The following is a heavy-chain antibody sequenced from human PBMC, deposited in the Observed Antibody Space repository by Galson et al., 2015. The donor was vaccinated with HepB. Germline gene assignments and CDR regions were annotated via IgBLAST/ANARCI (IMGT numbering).Heavy chain of an antibody. J-gene: IGHJ4*02. CDR3: ARVGNGYNGFGY. D-gene: IGHD5-24*01. Sequence: SLRLSCAASGFTFSSYSVNWVRQAPGKGLEWVSYISSSSSTIYYADSVKGRFTVSRDNAKNSLYLQMNSLRDEDTAVYYCARVGNGYNGFGYWGQGTLVTVSS. CDR2: ISSSSSTI. V-gene: IGHV3-48*02. CDR1: GFTFSSYS.